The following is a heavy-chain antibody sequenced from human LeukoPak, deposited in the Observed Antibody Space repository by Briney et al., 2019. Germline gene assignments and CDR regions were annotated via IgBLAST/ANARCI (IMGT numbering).Heavy chain of an antibody. CDR3: ARGIADPYSFDS. D-gene: IGHD6-13*01. V-gene: IGHV4-4*07. CDR2: IYSTGST. Sequence: NPSETLSLTCTVSGGSINFYYRSWIRQPAGKGLEWIGRIYSTGSTNYSPSLKSRVTMSVDKSKNQFSLNLSSVTAADTAVYYCARGIADPYSFDSWGQGTLVTVSS. J-gene: IGHJ4*02. CDR1: GGSINFYY.